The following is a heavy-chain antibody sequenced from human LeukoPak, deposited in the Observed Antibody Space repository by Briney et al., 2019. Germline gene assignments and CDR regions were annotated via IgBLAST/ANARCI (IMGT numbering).Heavy chain of an antibody. CDR3: ARDKKSGESSEIDY. D-gene: IGHD3-10*01. CDR2: INRDGSTT. V-gene: IGHV3-74*03. Sequence: GGSLRLSCAASGFTFSNYWVHWVRQAPGKGLVWVSRINRDGSTTKYADSVKGRFTVSRDNAKNTVNLQMNSLRAEDTAVYYCARDKKSGESSEIDYWGQGTLATVSS. J-gene: IGHJ4*02. CDR1: GFTFSNYW.